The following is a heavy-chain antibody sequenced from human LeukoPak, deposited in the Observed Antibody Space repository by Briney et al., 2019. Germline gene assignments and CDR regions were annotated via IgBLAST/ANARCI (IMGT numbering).Heavy chain of an antibody. D-gene: IGHD3-22*01. CDR3: ARDFYDSSGHYDY. V-gene: IGHV1-2*02. Sequence: ASVKVSCKASGYTFTAYYIHWVRQAPGQGLEWMEWINPHNGGSNYAQIFQDRVAMTRDTSIGAAYMELRRLRSDDTAVYYCARDFYDSSGHYDYWGQGTLVTVSS. CDR2: INPHNGGS. CDR1: GYTFTAYY. J-gene: IGHJ4*02.